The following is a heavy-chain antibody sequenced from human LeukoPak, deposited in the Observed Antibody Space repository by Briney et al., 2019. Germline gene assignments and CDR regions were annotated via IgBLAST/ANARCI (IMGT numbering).Heavy chain of an antibody. V-gene: IGHV1-2*02. Sequence: ASVKVSCKASGYTFTGYYMHWVRQAPGQGLEWMGWINPNSGGTNYAQKFQGRVTMTRDTSISTAYMELSRLRSDDTAVYYCARDLGFGSRPNYCSSTSCYEPGRVYYYMDVWGKGTTVTVSS. CDR2: INPNSGGT. CDR1: GYTFTGYY. J-gene: IGHJ6*03. CDR3: ARDLGFGSRPNYCSSTSCYEPGRVYYYMDV. D-gene: IGHD2-2*01.